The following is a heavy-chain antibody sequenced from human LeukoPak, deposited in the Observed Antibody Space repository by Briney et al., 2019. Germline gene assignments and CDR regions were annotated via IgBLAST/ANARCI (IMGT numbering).Heavy chain of an antibody. CDR2: IYYSGST. CDR1: GGSISSYY. Sequence: SETLSLTCTVSGGSISSYYWSWIRQPPAKGLEWIGYIYYSGSTNSNPSLKSRVNISVETSKNQFSLKLSSVTAADAAVYYCAGRIAAAGRHYNGMEVWGQGTTVTVSS. CDR3: AGRIAAAGRHYNGMEV. J-gene: IGHJ6*02. D-gene: IGHD6-13*01. V-gene: IGHV4-59*01.